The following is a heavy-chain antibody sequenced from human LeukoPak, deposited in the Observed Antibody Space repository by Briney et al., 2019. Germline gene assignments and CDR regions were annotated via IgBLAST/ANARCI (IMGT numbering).Heavy chain of an antibody. CDR3: AKDLSSAYYHYYFYMDV. CDR1: GFTFSSYA. J-gene: IGHJ6*03. Sequence: GGSLRLSCAASGFTFSSYAMNWVRQAPGKGLEWVSAISGSGVSTYYADSVKGRFTISRDNSKNTLYLQMDSLRAEDTAVYYCAKDLSSAYYHYYFYMDVWGKGTTVTVSS. D-gene: IGHD3-22*01. V-gene: IGHV3-23*01. CDR2: ISGSGVST.